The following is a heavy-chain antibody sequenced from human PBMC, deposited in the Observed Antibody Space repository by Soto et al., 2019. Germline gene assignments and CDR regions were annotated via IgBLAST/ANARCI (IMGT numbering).Heavy chain of an antibody. CDR1: GYTFNSYA. D-gene: IGHD3-10*01. CDR3: AKARPKIRINPVDY. Sequence: PGGSLRLCCAACGYTFNSYAMSWVRQAPGKGLEWVSAISVSGSTYYADSVKGRFTISRDDSKDTLYLQMNSLRAEDTAVYYCAKARPKIRINPVDYWGQGTLLTVSS. V-gene: IGHV3-23*01. CDR2: ISVSGST. J-gene: IGHJ4*02.